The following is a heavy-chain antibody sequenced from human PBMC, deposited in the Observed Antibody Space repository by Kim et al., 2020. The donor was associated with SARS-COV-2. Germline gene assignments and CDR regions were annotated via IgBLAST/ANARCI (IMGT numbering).Heavy chain of an antibody. V-gene: IGHV3-33*05. Sequence: GGSLRLSCAASGFTFSSYGMHWVRQTPGKGLEWLAIISYDGGNEYYADSVKGRLTISRDNSKNMLYLQMNSLRDEDTAVYYCARGGYYYLDEHIYWGQGTLVTVSS. CDR2: ISYDGGNE. J-gene: IGHJ4*02. CDR3: ARGGYYYLDEHIY. CDR1: GFTFSSYG. D-gene: IGHD3-22*01.